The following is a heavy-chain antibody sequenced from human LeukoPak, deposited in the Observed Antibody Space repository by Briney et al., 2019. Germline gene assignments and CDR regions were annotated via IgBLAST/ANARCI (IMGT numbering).Heavy chain of an antibody. CDR1: GYTFTSYA. J-gene: IGHJ4*02. CDR3: ARPGYTYYDSDYFDY. Sequence: ASVKVSCKASGYTFTSYAMHWVRQAPGQRLEWMGWINAGNGNTKYSQKFQGRVTITRDTSASTAYMELSSLRSEDTAVYYCARPGYTYYDSDYFDYWGQGTLVTVSS. V-gene: IGHV1-3*01. CDR2: INAGNGNT. D-gene: IGHD3-22*01.